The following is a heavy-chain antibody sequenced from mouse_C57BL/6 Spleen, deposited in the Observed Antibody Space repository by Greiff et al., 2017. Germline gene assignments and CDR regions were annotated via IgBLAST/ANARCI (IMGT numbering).Heavy chain of an antibody. V-gene: IGHV1-64*01. D-gene: IGHD2-1*01. CDR2: IHPNSGST. CDR3: ARQDYGNYVFDY. J-gene: IGHJ2*01. CDR1: GYTFTSYW. Sequence: QVQLQQSGAELVKPGASVKLSCKASGYTFTSYWMHWVKQRPGQGLEWIGMIHPNSGSTNYNEKFKSKATLTVDKSSSTAYMQLSSLTSEDSAVYYCARQDYGNYVFDYWGQGTTLTVSS.